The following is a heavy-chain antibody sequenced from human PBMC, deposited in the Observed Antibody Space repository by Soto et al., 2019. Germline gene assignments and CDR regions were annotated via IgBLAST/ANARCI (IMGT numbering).Heavy chain of an antibody. CDR2: IFHNGST. D-gene: IGHD5-12*01. CDR1: SASIRSSNW. CDR3: ARAFGYSGTHYYFYYMDV. V-gene: IGHV4-4*02. Sequence: QVQLQESGPGLVKPSGTLSLTCAVSSASIRSSNWWSWXXXXXXKXLEWFGEIFHNGSTNYNPSLKSRVTISVDKSKNQFSLKVSSVTAADTAVYYCARAFGYSGTHYYFYYMDVWGKGTTVTVSS. J-gene: IGHJ6*03.